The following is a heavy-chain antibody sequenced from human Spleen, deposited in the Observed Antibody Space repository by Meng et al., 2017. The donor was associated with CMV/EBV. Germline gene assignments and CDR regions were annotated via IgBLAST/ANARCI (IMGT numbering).Heavy chain of an antibody. CDR1: GFTFDDYA. V-gene: IGHV3-9*01. D-gene: IGHD1-26*01. CDR2: ISWNSGSI. Sequence: SLKISCAASGFTFDDYAMHWVRQAPGKGLEWVSGISWNSGSIAYADSVKGRFTISRDNAKNSLYLQMNSLRAEDTAFYYCARTIGGSYYGGTDYWGQGTLVTVSS. CDR3: ARTIGGSYYGGTDY. J-gene: IGHJ4*02.